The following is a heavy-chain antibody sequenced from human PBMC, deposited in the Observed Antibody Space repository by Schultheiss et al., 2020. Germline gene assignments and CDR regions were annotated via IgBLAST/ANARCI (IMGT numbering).Heavy chain of an antibody. CDR3: ARHKRYDYVWGSYPSLFDY. D-gene: IGHD3-16*02. Sequence: SATLSLTCTVSGGSISSYYWSWIRQPPGKGLEWIGEIHHSGSTYYNPSLKSRITISVDTSKNQFSLKLSSVTAADTAVYYCARHKRYDYVWGSYPSLFDYWGQGTLVTVAS. J-gene: IGHJ4*02. CDR1: GGSISSYY. CDR2: IHHSGST. V-gene: IGHV4-59*04.